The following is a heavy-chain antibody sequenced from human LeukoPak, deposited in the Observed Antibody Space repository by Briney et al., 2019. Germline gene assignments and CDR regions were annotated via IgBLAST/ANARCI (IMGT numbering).Heavy chain of an antibody. D-gene: IGHD3-10*01. Sequence: PGGSLRLSCAASGFTFSTYWMHWVRQAPGKGLEWVAFIRYDGSNKYYADSVKGRFTISRDNSKNTLYLQMNSLRAEDTAVYYCARVDGVWFDPWGQGALVTVSS. CDR2: IRYDGSNK. V-gene: IGHV3-30*02. CDR3: ARVDGVWFDP. CDR1: GFTFSTYW. J-gene: IGHJ5*02.